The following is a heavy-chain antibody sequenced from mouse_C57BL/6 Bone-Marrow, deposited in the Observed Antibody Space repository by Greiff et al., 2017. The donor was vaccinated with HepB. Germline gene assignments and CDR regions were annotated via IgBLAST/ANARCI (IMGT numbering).Heavy chain of an antibody. V-gene: IGHV5-6*01. CDR3: ARRGGTGYFDY. CDR2: ISSGGSYT. CDR1: GFTFSSYG. Sequence: EVKLMESGGDLVKPGGSLKLSCAASGFTFSSYGMSWVRQTPDKRLEWVATISSGGSYTYYPDSVKGRFTISRDNAKNTLYLQMSSLKAEDTAMYYCARRGGTGYFDYWGQGTTLTVSS. J-gene: IGHJ2*01. D-gene: IGHD3-3*01.